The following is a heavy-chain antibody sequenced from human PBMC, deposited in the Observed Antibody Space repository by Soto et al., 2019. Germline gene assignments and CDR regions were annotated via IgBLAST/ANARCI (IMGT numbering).Heavy chain of an antibody. CDR2: IYYSGST. Sequence: PSETLSLTCTVSGGSISSYYWSWIRQPPGKGLEWIGYIYYSGSTNYNPSLKSRVTISVDTSKNQFSLKLSSVTAADTAVYYCARFSGYSGYADYWGQGTLVTVSS. CDR3: ARFSGYSGYADY. CDR1: GGSISSYY. V-gene: IGHV4-59*01. J-gene: IGHJ4*02. D-gene: IGHD5-12*01.